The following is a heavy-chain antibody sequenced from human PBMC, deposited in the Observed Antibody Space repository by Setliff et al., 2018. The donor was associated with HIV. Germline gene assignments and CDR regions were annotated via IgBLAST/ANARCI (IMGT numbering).Heavy chain of an antibody. Sequence: SVKVSCKASGGIFSNYAINWVRLAPGQGLEWMGGIIPIFGTADYAQRFQGRVTITADESTSTAYMELSCLRSADTAVYYCARGDMIAFGGVGPFDYWGQGTLVTVSS. D-gene: IGHD3-16*01. CDR1: GGIFSNYA. CDR3: ARGDMIAFGGVGPFDY. CDR2: IIPIFGTA. J-gene: IGHJ4*02. V-gene: IGHV1-69*13.